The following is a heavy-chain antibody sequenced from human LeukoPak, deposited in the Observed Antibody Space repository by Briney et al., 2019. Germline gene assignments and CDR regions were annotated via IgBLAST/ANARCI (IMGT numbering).Heavy chain of an antibody. CDR3: ARRGYSFGMDV. CDR2: IIQDGSEK. D-gene: IGHD5-18*01. V-gene: IGHV3-7*01. Sequence: GSLRLSCAASGVTFSNYLMSWVRQAPGKGLGWVANIIQDGSEKYYVDSVKGRFTISRDNAKNSLYLQMNSLRTEDTAVYYCARRGYSFGMDVWGQGTTVTVSS. J-gene: IGHJ6*02. CDR1: GVTFSNYL.